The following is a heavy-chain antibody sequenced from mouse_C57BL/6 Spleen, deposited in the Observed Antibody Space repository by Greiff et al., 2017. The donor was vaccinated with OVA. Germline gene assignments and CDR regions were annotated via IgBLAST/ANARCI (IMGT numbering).Heavy chain of an antibody. CDR3: AVPWYFDV. Sequence: QLQLKESGAELVMPGASVKLSCKASGYTFTSYWLHWLKQRPGQGLEWIGEIDPSDSYTNSNQKFKGKSTLTVDKSSSTAYMQLSSLTSEDSAVYYCAVPWYFDVWGTGTTVTVSS. CDR1: GYTFTSYW. J-gene: IGHJ1*03. CDR2: IDPSDSYT. V-gene: IGHV1-69*01. D-gene: IGHD5-1*01.